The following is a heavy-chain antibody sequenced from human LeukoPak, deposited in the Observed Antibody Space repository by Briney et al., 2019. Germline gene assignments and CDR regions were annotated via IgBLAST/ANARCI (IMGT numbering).Heavy chain of an antibody. CDR2: ISAYNGNT. J-gene: IGHJ4*02. CDR3: ARAGCSSTSCYYADY. V-gene: IGHV1-18*01. Sequence: VASVKVSCKASGYTSTSYGISWVRQAPGQGLEWMGWISAYNGNTNYAQRLQGRVTMTTDTSTSTAYMELRSLRSDDTAVYYCARAGCSSTSCYYADYWGQGTLVTVSS. CDR1: GYTSTSYG. D-gene: IGHD2-2*01.